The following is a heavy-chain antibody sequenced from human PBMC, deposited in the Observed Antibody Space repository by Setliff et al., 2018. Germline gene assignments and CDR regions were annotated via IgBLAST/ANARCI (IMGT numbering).Heavy chain of an antibody. Sequence: PSETLSLTCTVSGDSISSRPFYWGWFRQPAGKELEWIGQIYTSWSTIYNPSLKSRVTILLDTSNNQFSLTLTSVTAADTAVYYCARGRAGHSGHWGQGTLVTVSS. CDR1: GDSISSRPFY. CDR3: ARGRAGHSGH. D-gene: IGHD6-19*01. CDR2: IYTSWST. J-gene: IGHJ4*02. V-gene: IGHV4-61*09.